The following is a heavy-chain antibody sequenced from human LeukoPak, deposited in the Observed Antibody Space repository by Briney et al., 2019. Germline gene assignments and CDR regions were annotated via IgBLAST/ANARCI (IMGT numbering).Heavy chain of an antibody. CDR3: ARVRIAGDYFDY. Sequence: GGSLRLSCAASGLTFSSYWMSWVRQAPGKGLEWVANIKKDGSEKYYVDSVKGRFTISRDNAKTSLYLQMNSLRAEDTAVYYCARVRIAGDYFDYWGQGTLVTVSS. V-gene: IGHV3-7*03. J-gene: IGHJ4*02. CDR1: GLTFSSYW. D-gene: IGHD1-14*01. CDR2: IKKDGSEK.